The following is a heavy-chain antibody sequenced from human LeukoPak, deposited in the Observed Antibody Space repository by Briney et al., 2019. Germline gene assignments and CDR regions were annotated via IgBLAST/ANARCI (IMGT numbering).Heavy chain of an antibody. J-gene: IGHJ4*02. CDR1: GFTFRSYA. Sequence: GGSLRLSCAVSGFTFRSYAMIWVRQAPGKGLEWVSLISGSGDNTLYADSVKGRFTISRDNSKNTLYLQMNSLRAEDTAVYYCAKERSGWNFDYWGQGTLVTVSS. CDR2: ISGSGDNT. V-gene: IGHV3-23*01. D-gene: IGHD6-19*01. CDR3: AKERSGWNFDY.